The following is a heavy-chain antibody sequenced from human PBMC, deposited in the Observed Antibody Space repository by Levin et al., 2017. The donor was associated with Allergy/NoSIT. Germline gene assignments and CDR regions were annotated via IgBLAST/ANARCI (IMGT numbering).Heavy chain of an antibody. CDR3: ARPTNTIRGFDP. Sequence: SQTLSLTCTVSGGSISSSSYYWGWIRQPPGKGLEWIGSIYYSGSTYYNPSLKSRVTISVDTSKNQFSLKLSSVTAADTAVYYCARPTNTIRGFDPWGQGTLVTVSS. D-gene: IGHD1-1*01. J-gene: IGHJ5*02. V-gene: IGHV4-39*01. CDR2: IYYSGST. CDR1: GGSISSSSYY.